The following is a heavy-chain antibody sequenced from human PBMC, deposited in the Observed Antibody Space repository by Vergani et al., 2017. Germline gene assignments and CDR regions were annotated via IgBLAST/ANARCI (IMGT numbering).Heavy chain of an antibody. CDR1: GGSMSGYY. D-gene: IGHD2-21*01. CDR2: MYHSGST. CDR3: GRVADVYGLVIRLLDL. Sequence: QVRLQESGPGLVKPSETLSLTCRVSGGSMSGYYWSWIRPPPGKELEWIGYMYHSGSTNYNPSLETRVTISGDTSKNQFSLKLNSVTAADTAVYYCGRVADVYGLVIRLLDLWGQGILVTVSS. J-gene: IGHJ5*02. V-gene: IGHV4-59*01.